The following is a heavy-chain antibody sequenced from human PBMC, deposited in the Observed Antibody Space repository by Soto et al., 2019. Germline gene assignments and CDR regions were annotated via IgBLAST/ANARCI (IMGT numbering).Heavy chain of an antibody. CDR1: GFTFSSYG. CDR3: AKDTHNDYSLGY. V-gene: IGHV3-30*18. J-gene: IGHJ4*02. CDR2: ISYDGSNK. D-gene: IGHD4-4*01. Sequence: QVQLVESGGGVVQPGRSLRLSCAASGFTFSSYGMHWVRQAPGKGLEWVAVISYDGSNKYYADSVKGRFTISRDNSKNTLYLQMNSLRAEDTAVYYCAKDTHNDYSLGYWGQGTLVTVSS.